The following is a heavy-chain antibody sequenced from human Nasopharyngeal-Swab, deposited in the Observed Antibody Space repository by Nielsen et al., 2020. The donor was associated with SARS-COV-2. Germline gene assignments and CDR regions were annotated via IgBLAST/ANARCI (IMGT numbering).Heavy chain of an antibody. Sequence: GESLKISCAASGFTFSSYWMSWVRQAPGKGLEWVANIKQAGSDQYYVDSVKGRFTISRDNAKNSLYLQMNSLRAEDTAVYYCARGTWYSSSGASYYYYYGMDVWGQGTTVTVSS. J-gene: IGHJ6*02. D-gene: IGHD6-13*01. V-gene: IGHV3-7*01. CDR1: GFTFSSYW. CDR2: IKQAGSDQ. CDR3: ARGTWYSSSGASYYYYYGMDV.